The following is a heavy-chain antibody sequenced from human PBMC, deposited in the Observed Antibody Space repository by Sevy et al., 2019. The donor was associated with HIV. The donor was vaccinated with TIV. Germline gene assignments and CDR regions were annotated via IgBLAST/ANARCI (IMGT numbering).Heavy chain of an antibody. CDR2: LSLQGTNK. J-gene: IGHJ6*02. V-gene: IGHV3-30*18. D-gene: IGHD3-10*01. CDR1: GTNFGAFA. CDR3: AKDVVGGTYYIENYYYGMDV. Sequence: GGSLRLSCAVSGTNFGAFAMHWVRQAPGKGLEWVAGLSLQGTNKYYADSLKGRFNISRDNSKDILYLLMKSLRPEDTVIYYCAKDVVGGTYYIENYYYGMDVWGLGTTVTVSS.